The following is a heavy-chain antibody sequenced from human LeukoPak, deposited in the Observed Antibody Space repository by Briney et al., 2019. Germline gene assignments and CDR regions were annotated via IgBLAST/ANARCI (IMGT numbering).Heavy chain of an antibody. J-gene: IGHJ4*02. CDR3: ARDFTFYGSGPHFDY. Sequence: GGSLRLSCAASGFTLSSNWMHWVRQVPGEGLLWVARISSAGSITTYADSVKGRFTISRDNAKNTLYLQMNSLRAEDTAVYYCARDFTFYGSGPHFDYWGLGTLVTVSS. CDR1: GFTLSSNW. CDR2: ISSAGSIT. D-gene: IGHD3-10*01. V-gene: IGHV3-74*03.